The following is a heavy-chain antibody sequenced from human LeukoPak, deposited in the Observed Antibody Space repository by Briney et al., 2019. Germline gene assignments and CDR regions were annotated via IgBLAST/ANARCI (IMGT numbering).Heavy chain of an antibody. D-gene: IGHD2-2*01. CDR1: GGSISSSSYY. Sequence: PSETLFLTCTVSGGSISSSSYYWGWIRQPPGKGLEWIGSIYYSGSTYYNPSLKSRVTISVDTSKNQFSLKLSSVTAADTAVYYCARQICSSTSCYPYYFDYWGQGTLVTVSS. V-gene: IGHV4-39*01. J-gene: IGHJ4*02. CDR3: ARQICSSTSCYPYYFDY. CDR2: IYYSGST.